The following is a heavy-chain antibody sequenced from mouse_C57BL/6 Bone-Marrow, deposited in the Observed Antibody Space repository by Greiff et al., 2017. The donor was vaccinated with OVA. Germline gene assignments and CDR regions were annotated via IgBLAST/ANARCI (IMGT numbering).Heavy chain of an antibody. CDR3: VRRYYGSSCRWYFDV. V-gene: IGHV1-54*01. D-gene: IGHD1-1*01. J-gene: IGHJ1*03. CDR1: GYAFTNYL. Sequence: VQGVESGAELVRPGTSVKVSCKASGYAFTNYLIEWVKQRPGQGLEWIGVINPGSGGTNYNEKFKGKATLTADKSSSTAYMQLSSLTSEDSAVYFCVRRYYGSSCRWYFDVWGTGTTVTVSS. CDR2: INPGSGGT.